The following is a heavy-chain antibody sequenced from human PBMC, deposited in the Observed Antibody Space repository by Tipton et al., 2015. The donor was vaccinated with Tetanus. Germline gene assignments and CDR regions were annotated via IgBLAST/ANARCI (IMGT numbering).Heavy chain of an antibody. J-gene: IGHJ4*02. Sequence: SLRLSCAASGFTFSSYGMHWVRQAPGKGLEWVAVIWYDGSNKYYADSVKGRFTISRDDSRNTLYLQMSSLRAEDTAVYYCAKGRSSSTSCYNYWGQGTLVTVSS. CDR3: AKGRSSSTSCYNY. CDR1: GFTFSSYG. D-gene: IGHD2-2*02. CDR2: IWYDGSNK. V-gene: IGHV3-33*06.